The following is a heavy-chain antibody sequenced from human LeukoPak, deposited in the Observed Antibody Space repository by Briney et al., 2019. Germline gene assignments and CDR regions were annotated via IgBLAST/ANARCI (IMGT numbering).Heavy chain of an antibody. D-gene: IGHD2-2*01. CDR1: GFTFSSYN. CDR3: ARDASVVPPAMLPHYYYYMDV. Sequence: GGSLRPSCAASGFTFSSYNMNWVRQAPGKGLEWVSSISTSNSYIYYADPVKGRFTISRDNAKHSLYLQINSLRAEDTAVYYCARDASVVPPAMLPHYYYYMDVWGKGTTVTVSS. CDR2: ISTSNSYI. V-gene: IGHV3-21*01. J-gene: IGHJ6*03.